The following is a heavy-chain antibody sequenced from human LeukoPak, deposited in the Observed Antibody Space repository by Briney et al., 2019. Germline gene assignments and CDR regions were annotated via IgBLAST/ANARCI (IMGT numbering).Heavy chain of an antibody. Sequence: SETLSLTCAVSDGSISSSSYYWGWIRQPPGKGLEWIGTIYYSGSTYYNPSLKTRVTISVDTSKNQFSLKLSSVTADTAVYYCARGDYDYWGQGTLVTVSS. CDR2: IYYSGST. CDR1: DGSISSSSYY. J-gene: IGHJ4*02. V-gene: IGHV4-39*01. D-gene: IGHD4-17*01. CDR3: ARGDYDY.